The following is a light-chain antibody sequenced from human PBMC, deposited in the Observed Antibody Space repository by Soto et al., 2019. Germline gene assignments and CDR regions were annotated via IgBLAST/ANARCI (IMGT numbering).Light chain of an antibody. CDR2: DAS. V-gene: IGKV3-11*01. CDR1: QSVSSY. CDR3: QQRSNWT. Sequence: PGERATLSCRASQSVSSYLAWYQQKPGQAPRLLIYDASNRATGIPARFSGSGSGTDFTLTISSLEPEDFAVYYCQQRSNWTFGGGTKVQIK. J-gene: IGKJ4*01.